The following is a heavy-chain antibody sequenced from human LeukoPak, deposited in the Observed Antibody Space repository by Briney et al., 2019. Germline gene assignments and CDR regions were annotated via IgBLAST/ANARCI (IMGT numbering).Heavy chain of an antibody. CDR2: ISGSGGST. CDR1: GFTFSSYA. J-gene: IGHJ4*02. Sequence: GGSLRLSCAASGFTFSSYAMSWVRQAPGKGLEWVSAISGSGGSTYYADSVKGRFTISRDNSKNTLYLQMNNLRADDTAVYFCARDKGRLYFDYWGQGTQVTVAS. D-gene: IGHD3-10*01. V-gene: IGHV3-23*01. CDR3: ARDKGRLYFDY.